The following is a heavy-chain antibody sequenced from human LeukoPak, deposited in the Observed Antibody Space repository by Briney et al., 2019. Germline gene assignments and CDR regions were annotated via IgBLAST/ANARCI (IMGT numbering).Heavy chain of an antibody. J-gene: IGHJ4*02. CDR2: ISGRTI. Sequence: GGSLRLSCAASGFSFSDYSMNWVRQAPGKGLEWLSYISGRTITYADSVKGRFTISRDNSKNTLYLQMNSLRAEDTAVYYCANEPHDFPGDYWGQGTLVTVSS. CDR3: ANEPHDFPGDY. V-gene: IGHV3-48*01. D-gene: IGHD3-3*01. CDR1: GFSFSDYS.